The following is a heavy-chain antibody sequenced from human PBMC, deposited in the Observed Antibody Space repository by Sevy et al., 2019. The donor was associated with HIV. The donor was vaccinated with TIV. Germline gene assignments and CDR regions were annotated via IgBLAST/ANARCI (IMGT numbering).Heavy chain of an antibody. Sequence: GGSLRLSCAAAGFTFSSYTMNWVRQAPGKGLEWVASISFSSNYIYYTDSLKGRSTISRDNAKNSLYLQMNSLRAEDTAVYYCAREDSKNWRYFDYWGQGTLVTVSS. J-gene: IGHJ4*02. CDR2: ISFSSNYI. D-gene: IGHD1-1*01. CDR1: GFTFSSYT. CDR3: AREDSKNWRYFDY. V-gene: IGHV3-21*01.